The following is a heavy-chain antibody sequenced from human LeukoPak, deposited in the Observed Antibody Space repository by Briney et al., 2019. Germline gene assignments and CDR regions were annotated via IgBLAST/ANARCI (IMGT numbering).Heavy chain of an antibody. J-gene: IGHJ6*03. CDR3: ARGWIRITISNYYYYMDV. D-gene: IGHD3-3*01. CDR1: GGTFSSYA. V-gene: IGHV1-69*01. CDR2: IIPIFGTA. Sequence: SSVKVSCKASGGTFSSYAISWVRQAPGQGLEWMGGIIPIFGTANYAQKFQGRVTITADESTSTAYMELSSLRSEDTAVYYCARGWIRITISNYYYYMDVWGKGTTVTVSS.